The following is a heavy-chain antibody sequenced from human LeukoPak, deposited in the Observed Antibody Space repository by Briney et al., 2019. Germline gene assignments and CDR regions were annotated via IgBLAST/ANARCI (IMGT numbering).Heavy chain of an antibody. J-gene: IGHJ4*02. D-gene: IGHD6-19*01. CDR3: ARQQAGSFDY. Sequence: GGSLRLSCAASGFTFSTYSMNWVRQAPGKGLEWVSSISSGSSYIYYADSVKGRLTISRDNAKNSLYLQMNSLRAGDTAVYYCARQQAGSFDYWGQGTLVTVSS. CDR2: ISSGSSYI. CDR1: GFTFSTYS. V-gene: IGHV3-21*01.